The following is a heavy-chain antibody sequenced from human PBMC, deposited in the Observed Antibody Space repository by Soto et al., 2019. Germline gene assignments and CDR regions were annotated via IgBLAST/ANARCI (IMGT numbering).Heavy chain of an antibody. CDR1: GFTFSNAW. V-gene: IGHV3-15*07. CDR3: TTDLRLRCGGGS. J-gene: IGHJ5*02. D-gene: IGHD3-10*01. CDR2: IKSKTDGGTT. Sequence: PGGSLRLSCAASGFTFSNAWVNWVRQAPGKGPEWVGRIKSKTDGGTTDYAAPVKGRFTISRDDSKNTLYVQMNSLKTEDTAVYYCTTDLRLRCGGGSWGQGPLVTVSS.